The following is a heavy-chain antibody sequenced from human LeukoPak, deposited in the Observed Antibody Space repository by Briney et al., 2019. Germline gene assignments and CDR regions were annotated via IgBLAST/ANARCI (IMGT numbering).Heavy chain of an antibody. CDR3: VIFPGY. CDR2: MYNGGST. J-gene: IGHJ4*02. V-gene: IGHV4-4*08. Sequence: SETLSLTCSVSGVSIREHYWTWFRQSPGKGLEWIGYMYNGGSTTYNPSFKPRVTISVDTSKNQFSLKLNSVTAADTAVYYCVIFPGYWGQGTLVTVSS. CDR1: GVSIREHY. D-gene: IGHD3-10*01.